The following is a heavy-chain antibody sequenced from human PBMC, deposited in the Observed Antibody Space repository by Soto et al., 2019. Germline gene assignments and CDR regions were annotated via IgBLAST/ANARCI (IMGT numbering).Heavy chain of an antibody. CDR3: ARGQNPYYYDSSGQMGAFDI. D-gene: IGHD3-22*01. CDR2: INPNSGGT. Sequence: ASVKVSCKTSESTFMNYDISWVRQDTGQGLEWMGWINPNSGGTNYAQKFQGRVTMTRDTSISTAYMELSRLRSDDTAVYYCARGQNPYYYDSSGQMGAFDIWGQGTMVTVSS. CDR1: ESTFMNYD. J-gene: IGHJ3*02. V-gene: IGHV1-2*02.